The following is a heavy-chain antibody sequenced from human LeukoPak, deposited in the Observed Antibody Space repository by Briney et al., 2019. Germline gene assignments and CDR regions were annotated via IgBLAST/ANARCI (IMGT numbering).Heavy chain of an antibody. CDR1: GFTFSSYS. CDR3: ARERG. Sequence: HPGVTLRLSCAASGFTFSSYSMNWVRQAPGKGLEWVSYISSSSRTKYYADYVKGRFTIYRDNAKNSLYLQMNSLIDEDAAVYCCARERGWGEGTLVSVSS. D-gene: IGHD2-15*01. CDR2: ISSSSRTK. V-gene: IGHV3-48*02. J-gene: IGHJ4*02.